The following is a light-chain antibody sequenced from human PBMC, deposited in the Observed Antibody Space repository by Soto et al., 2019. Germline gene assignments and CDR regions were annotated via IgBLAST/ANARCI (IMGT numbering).Light chain of an antibody. CDR1: SSNIGNNF. J-gene: IGLJ7*01. CDR2: EDN. Sequence: QSVLTQPPSLSAAPGETVTISCSGSSSNIGNNFVSWYKQLPGTAPKLVIYEDNKRPSGIPDRFSGSKSGTSSTLGITGLQTGDEADYYCGTWDSSLSAAVFGGGTQLTVL. CDR3: GTWDSSLSAAV. V-gene: IGLV1-51*02.